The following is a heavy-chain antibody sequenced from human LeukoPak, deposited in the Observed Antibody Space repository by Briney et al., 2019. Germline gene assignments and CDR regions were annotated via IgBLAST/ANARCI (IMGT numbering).Heavy chain of an antibody. CDR1: GGSISSYY. J-gene: IGHJ4*02. CDR3: ARHSGLLYFDY. CDR2: VYSSGST. Sequence: PSETLSLTCTVSGGSISSYYWSWIRQPPGKGLEWIAFVYSSGSTNHNPSLKSRVTISVDTSKNQFSLNLSAVAAADTAVYYCARHSGLLYFDYWGQGTLVTVSS. D-gene: IGHD3-10*01. V-gene: IGHV4-59*08.